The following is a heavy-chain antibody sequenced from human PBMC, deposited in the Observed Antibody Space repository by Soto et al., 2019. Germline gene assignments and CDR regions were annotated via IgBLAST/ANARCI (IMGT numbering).Heavy chain of an antibody. CDR3: ARVAGGVVVVVAATDYNWFDP. CDR2: ISAYNGNT. Sequence: ASVKVSCKASGYTFTSYGISWVRQAPGQGLEWMGWISAYNGNTNYAQKLQGRVTMTTDTSTSTAYMELRSLRSDDTAVYYCARVAGGVVVVVAATDYNWFDPWGQGTLVTVSS. CDR1: GYTFTSYG. J-gene: IGHJ5*02. D-gene: IGHD2-15*01. V-gene: IGHV1-18*01.